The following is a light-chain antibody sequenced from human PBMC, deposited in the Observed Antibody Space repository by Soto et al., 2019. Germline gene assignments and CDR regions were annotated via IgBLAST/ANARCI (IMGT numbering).Light chain of an antibody. V-gene: IGKV3-15*01. J-gene: IGKJ1*01. CDR3: QQYNNWPRA. Sequence: EIVMTQSPATLSVSPGERATLSCRASQSVSSNLAWYQQKPGQAPRLLIYGASTRVTGIPARFSGSGSGTAFTLNIGSLQSEDFAVYYCQQYNNWPRAFGQGTKVEIK. CDR1: QSVSSN. CDR2: GAS.